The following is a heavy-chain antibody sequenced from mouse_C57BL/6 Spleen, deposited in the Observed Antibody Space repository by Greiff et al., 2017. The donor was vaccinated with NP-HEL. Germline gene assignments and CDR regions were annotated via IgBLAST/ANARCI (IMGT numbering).Heavy chain of an antibody. CDR1: GYTFTDYN. CDR2: INPNNGGT. J-gene: IGHJ4*01. D-gene: IGHD2-2*01. CDR3: ARRWGYVHYYAMDY. Sequence: EVQLQQSGPELVKPGASVKMSCKASGYTFTDYNMHWVKQSHGKSLEWIGYINPNNGGTSYNQKFKGKATLTVNKSSSTAYMELRSLTSEESAVYYCARRWGYVHYYAMDYWGQGTSVTVSS. V-gene: IGHV1-22*01.